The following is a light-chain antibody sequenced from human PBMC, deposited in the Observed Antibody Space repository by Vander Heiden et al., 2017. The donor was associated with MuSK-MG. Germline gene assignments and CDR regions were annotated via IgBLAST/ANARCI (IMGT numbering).Light chain of an antibody. Sequence: IVLPQSPGPLSLSPGERATISCRASQSVSSSYLAWYQQKPGQAPRLLIYGASSRATGIPDRFSGSGSGTDFTLTISRLEPEDFAVYYCQQYGSSPPYTFGQGTRLEIK. CDR3: QQYGSSPPYT. J-gene: IGKJ5*01. V-gene: IGKV3-20*01. CDR1: QSVSSSY. CDR2: GAS.